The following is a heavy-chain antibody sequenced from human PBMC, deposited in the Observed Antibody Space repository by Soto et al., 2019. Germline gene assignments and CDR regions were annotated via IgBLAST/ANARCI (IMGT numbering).Heavy chain of an antibody. Sequence: EVQLLESGGDLVQPGGSLRLSCAASGFRFSSYAMSWVRQAPGKGLEWMSSISGSGGTTYYADSVKGRITISRDNSKNTVYLQMSGLRAEDTAIYYCVKDQTAGGLDCWGQGTLVTVSS. CDR3: VKDQTAGGLDC. CDR2: ISGSGGTT. D-gene: IGHD2-21*02. CDR1: GFRFSSYA. V-gene: IGHV3-23*01. J-gene: IGHJ4*02.